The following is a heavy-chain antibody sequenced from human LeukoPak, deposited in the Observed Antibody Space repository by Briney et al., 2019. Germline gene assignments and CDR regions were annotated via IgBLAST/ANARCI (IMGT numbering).Heavy chain of an antibody. CDR2: MNPNSGNT. CDR1: GYTFTSYD. Sequence: ASVKVSCNASGYTFTSYDINWVRQATGRGLEWMGWMNPNSGNTGYAQKFQGRVTITRNTSISTAYMELSSLRSEDTAVYYCARSKHYDFWSGYYRTPSEIDYWGQGTLVTVSS. D-gene: IGHD3-3*01. J-gene: IGHJ4*02. CDR3: ARSKHYDFWSGYYRTPSEIDY. V-gene: IGHV1-8*03.